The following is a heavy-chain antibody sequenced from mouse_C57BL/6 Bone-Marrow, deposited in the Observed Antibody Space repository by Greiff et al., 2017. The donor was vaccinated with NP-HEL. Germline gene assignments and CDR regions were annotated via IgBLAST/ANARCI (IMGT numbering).Heavy chain of an antibody. J-gene: IGHJ3*01. V-gene: IGHV7-1*01. CDR2: SRNKANDYTT. Sequence: EVKLVESGGGLVQSGRSLRLSCATSGFTFSDFYMEWVRQAPGKGLEWIAASRNKANDYTTEYSASVKGRFIVSRDTSKSILYLQMNALRAEDTAIYYCARDADYDGYYGFAYWGQGTLVTVSA. D-gene: IGHD2-3*01. CDR1: GFTFSDFY. CDR3: ARDADYDGYYGFAY.